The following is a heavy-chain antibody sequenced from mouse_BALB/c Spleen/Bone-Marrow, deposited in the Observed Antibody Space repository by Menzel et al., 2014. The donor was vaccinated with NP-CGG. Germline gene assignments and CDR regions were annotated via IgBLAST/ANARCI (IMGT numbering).Heavy chain of an antibody. CDR1: GYTFTSFW. CDR2: INPSTGYT. D-gene: IGHD1-1*01. CDR3: TRGIAAVVAADFDY. V-gene: IGHV1-7*01. J-gene: IGHJ2*01. Sequence: QVQLQQSGAELAKPGASVKMSCKASGYTFTSFWMHWVKQRPGQGLEWSGYINPSTGYTNYNQRFKDKATLTADKSSSTAYMQLRSLTSEDSAIYYCTRGIAAVVAADFDYWGQGTTLTVSS.